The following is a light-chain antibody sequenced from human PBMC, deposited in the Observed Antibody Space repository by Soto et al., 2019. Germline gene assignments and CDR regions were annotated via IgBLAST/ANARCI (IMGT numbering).Light chain of an antibody. Sequence: ELVMTHSPATLSVSPGGTGSLCFRASQSAGNFLAWYQQKPGQAPTLLIYDADTRATGIPDRFSGSGFGTHFTLTISSLEPEDFAMYYCQQSASSVTFGQGTRLEIK. CDR1: QSAGNF. J-gene: IGKJ5*01. CDR2: DAD. CDR3: QQSASSVT. V-gene: IGKV3-20*01.